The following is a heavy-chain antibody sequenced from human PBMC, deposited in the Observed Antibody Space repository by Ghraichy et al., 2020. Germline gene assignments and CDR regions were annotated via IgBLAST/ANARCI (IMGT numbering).Heavy chain of an antibody. CDR2: ISGSGGST. CDR1: GFTFSSYA. V-gene: IGHV3-23*01. Sequence: GGSLRLSCAASGFTFSSYAMSWVRQAPGKGLEWVSAISGSGGSTYYADSVKGRFTISRDNSKNTLYLQMNSLRAEDTAVYYCATHNGYSSGWYREYFDYWGQGTLVTVSS. J-gene: IGHJ4*02. CDR3: ATHNGYSSGWYREYFDY. D-gene: IGHD6-19*01.